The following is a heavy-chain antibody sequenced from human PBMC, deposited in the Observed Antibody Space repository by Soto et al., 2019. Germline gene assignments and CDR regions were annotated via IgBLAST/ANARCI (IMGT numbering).Heavy chain of an antibody. D-gene: IGHD3-22*01. CDR2: ISSSGSTI. Sequence: GGSLRLSCAASGFTFSDYYMSWFRQAPGKGLEWVSYISSSGSTIYYADSVKGRFTISRDNAKNSLYLQMNSLRAEDTAVYYCAREYYDSSGYRHFDYWGQGTLVTVSS. J-gene: IGHJ4*02. CDR1: GFTFSDYY. V-gene: IGHV3-11*01. CDR3: AREYYDSSGYRHFDY.